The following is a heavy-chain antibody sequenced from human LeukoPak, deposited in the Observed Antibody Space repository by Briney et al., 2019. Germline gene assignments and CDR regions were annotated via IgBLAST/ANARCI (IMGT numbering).Heavy chain of an antibody. CDR3: AKDLYSSSWRGSWFDP. Sequence: GGSLRLSCAASGLTFSSYAMSWVRQAPGKGLEWVSAISGSGGSTYYADSVKGRFTISRDNSKNTLYLQMNSLRAEDTAVYYCAKDLYSSSWRGSWFDPWGQGTLVTVSS. D-gene: IGHD6-13*01. V-gene: IGHV3-23*01. CDR1: GLTFSSYA. CDR2: ISGSGGST. J-gene: IGHJ5*02.